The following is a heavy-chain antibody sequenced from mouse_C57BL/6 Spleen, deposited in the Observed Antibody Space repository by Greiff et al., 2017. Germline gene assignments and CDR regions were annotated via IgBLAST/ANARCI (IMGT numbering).Heavy chain of an antibody. CDR2: IRSKSNNYAT. J-gene: IGHJ4*01. V-gene: IGHV10-1*01. CDR3: VRHEDYCGSSPYYYAMEY. D-gene: IGHD1-1*01. CDR1: GFSFNTYA. Sequence: EVQGVESGGGLVQPKGSLKLSCAASGFSFNTYAMNWVRQAPGQGLEWVARIRSKSNNYATYYADSVKDSFTISRDDSESMLYLQMNNLKTEDTAMYYCVRHEDYCGSSPYYYAMEYWGQGTSVTVAS.